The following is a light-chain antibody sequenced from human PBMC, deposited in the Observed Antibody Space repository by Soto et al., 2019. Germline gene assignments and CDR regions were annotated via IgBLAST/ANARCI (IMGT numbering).Light chain of an antibody. CDR3: QQSYSTPLT. J-gene: IGKJ4*01. CDR2: GAS. Sequence: DIQMTQSPSSLSASVGDRVTITCRASQSISTYLNWYHQKPGKAPKLLIYGASSLQSGVPSRFSGSGSGTDFTLTISSLQPEDFATYYCQQSYSTPLTFGGGTKVGIK. CDR1: QSISTY. V-gene: IGKV1-39*01.